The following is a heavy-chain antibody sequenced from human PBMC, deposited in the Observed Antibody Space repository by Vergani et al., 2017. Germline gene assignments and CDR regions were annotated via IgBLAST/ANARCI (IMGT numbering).Heavy chain of an antibody. Sequence: QVQLVQSGAEVKKPGASVKVSCKASGYTFTGYYMHWVRQAPGQGLEWMGWINPNSGGTNYAPKFQGRVTMTRDTSIRTAYMELSRLRSDDTAVYYCARTEDYYGSGGRYFDYWGQGTLVTVSS. D-gene: IGHD3-10*01. CDR1: GYTFTGYY. CDR3: ARTEDYYGSGGRYFDY. CDR2: INPNSGGT. J-gene: IGHJ4*02. V-gene: IGHV1-2*02.